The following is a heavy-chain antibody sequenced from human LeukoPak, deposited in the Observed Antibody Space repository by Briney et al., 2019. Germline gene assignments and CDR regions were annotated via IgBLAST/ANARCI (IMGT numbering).Heavy chain of an antibody. D-gene: IGHD2/OR15-2a*01. CDR2: LNPKSGGT. J-gene: IGHJ5*01. CDR3: VRVGPQPGTYYDS. Sequence: ASVKVSCKASGYTFTDYYINWVRQAPGQEPEWMAWLNPKSGGTNHAPKFQGRVTMTRDTSISTAFMELNSLRSDDTAVYFCVRVGPQPGTYYDSWGQGTLVTVSS. V-gene: IGHV1-2*02. CDR1: GYTFTDYY.